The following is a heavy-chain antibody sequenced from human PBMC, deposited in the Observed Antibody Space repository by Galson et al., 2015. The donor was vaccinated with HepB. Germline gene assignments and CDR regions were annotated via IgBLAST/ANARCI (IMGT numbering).Heavy chain of an antibody. V-gene: IGHV3-15*01. CDR3: TTSALRFLEWFFDY. J-gene: IGHJ4*02. CDR2: IKSRTNGGTT. CDR1: GFTFISYA. D-gene: IGHD3-3*01. Sequence: SLRLSCAASGFTFISYAMHWVRQAPGKGLEWVGRIKSRTNGGTTDYAASVKGRFIISRDDSKNTLYLQMDSLKTEDTAVYYCTTSALRFLEWFFDYWGQGTLVTVS.